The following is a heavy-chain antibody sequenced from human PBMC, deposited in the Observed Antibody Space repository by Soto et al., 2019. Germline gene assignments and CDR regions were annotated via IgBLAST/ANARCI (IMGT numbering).Heavy chain of an antibody. D-gene: IGHD1-26*01. Sequence: GGSLRLSCAASGFTFNSYAMNWVRQAPGKGLEWVSTISGSGVGTYYADSVKGRFTISRDNSKNTLYLQMNSLRAEDMAVYYCARAPVGFYDYWGQGTLVTVSS. CDR2: ISGSGVGT. CDR3: ARAPVGFYDY. V-gene: IGHV3-23*01. CDR1: GFTFNSYA. J-gene: IGHJ4*02.